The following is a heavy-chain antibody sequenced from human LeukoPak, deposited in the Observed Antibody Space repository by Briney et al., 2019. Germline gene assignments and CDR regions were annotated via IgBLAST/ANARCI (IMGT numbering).Heavy chain of an antibody. CDR3: ARGKYCSSTSCHYTLDY. CDR1: GYTFTSYG. V-gene: IGHV1-18*01. Sequence: ASVKVSCKASGYTFTSYGISWVRQAPGQGLEWMGWISAYNGNTNYAQKLQGRVTITRNTSISTAYMELSSLRSEDTAVYYCARGKYCSSTSCHYTLDYWGQGTLVTVSS. D-gene: IGHD2-2*01. J-gene: IGHJ4*02. CDR2: ISAYNGNT.